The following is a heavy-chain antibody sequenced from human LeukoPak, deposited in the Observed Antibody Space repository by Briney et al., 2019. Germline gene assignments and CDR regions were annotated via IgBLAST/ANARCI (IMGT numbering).Heavy chain of an antibody. D-gene: IGHD5-24*01. J-gene: IGHJ4*02. CDR3: ARERRDGYKVYFDY. CDR2: IYYSGST. CDR1: GGSISSYY. V-gene: IGHV4-59*01. Sequence: SETLSLTCTVSGGSISSYYWSWIRQPPGKGVEWIGYIYYSGSTNYNPSLKSRVTISVDTSKNQFSLRLSSVTAADTAVYYCARERRDGYKVYFDYWGQGTLVTVSS.